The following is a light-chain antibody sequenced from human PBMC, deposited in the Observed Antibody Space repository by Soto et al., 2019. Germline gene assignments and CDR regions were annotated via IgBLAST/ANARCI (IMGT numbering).Light chain of an antibody. Sequence: QSALTQPASVSGSPGQSITISCTGTSSDVGGYNYVSWYQQHPGKAPKLMIYEVSNRPSGVSNRFSGSTSGNTASLTICGLPDEDEDDYYCSSYTSSSTLEVFGGGTKLTVL. CDR2: EVS. V-gene: IGLV2-14*01. CDR3: SSYTSSSTLEV. J-gene: IGLJ2*01. CDR1: SSDVGGYNY.